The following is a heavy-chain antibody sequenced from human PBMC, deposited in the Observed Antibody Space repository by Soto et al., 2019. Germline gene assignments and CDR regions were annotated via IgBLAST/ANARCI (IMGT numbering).Heavy chain of an antibody. CDR3: ARGGGIVVVPAAYFDY. J-gene: IGHJ4*02. D-gene: IGHD2-2*01. CDR2: ISGSGGST. Sequence: EVQLLESGGGLVQPGGSLRLSCAASGFTFSSYAMSWVRQAPGKGLEWVSAISGSGGSTYYADSVKGRFTISRDNSKNTLYLQMNSLRAEDTAVYYCARGGGIVVVPAAYFDYWGQGTLVTVSS. V-gene: IGHV3-23*01. CDR1: GFTFSSYA.